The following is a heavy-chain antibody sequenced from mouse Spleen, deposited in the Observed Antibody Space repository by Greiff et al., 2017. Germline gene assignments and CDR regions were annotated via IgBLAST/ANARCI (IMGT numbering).Heavy chain of an antibody. CDR3: ARSRGNLDY. J-gene: IGHJ2*01. CDR1: GYAFTNYL. Sequence: QVQLQQSGAELVRPGTSVKVSCKASGYAFTNYLIEWVKQRPGQGLEWIGVINPGSGGTNYNEKFKGKATLTADKSSSTAYMQLSSLTSEDSAVYFCARSRGNLDYWGQGTTLTVSS. D-gene: IGHD2-1*01. CDR2: INPGSGGT. V-gene: IGHV1-54*01.